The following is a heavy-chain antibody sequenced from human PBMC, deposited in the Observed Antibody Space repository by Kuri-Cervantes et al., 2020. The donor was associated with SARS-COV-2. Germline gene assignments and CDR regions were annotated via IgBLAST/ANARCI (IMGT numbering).Heavy chain of an antibody. D-gene: IGHD4-23*01. CDR2: IIPFFGTP. CDR3: ARDVGYGGTSELDITYFDY. CDR1: DYTFSTYG. J-gene: IGHJ4*02. Sequence: SVKVSCKASDYTFSTYGFTWVRQAPGQGLEWMGGIIPFFGTPNYAQKFEGRVTITADESTSTAYMELSSLRFEDTAVYFCARDVGYGGTSELDITYFDYWGQGTLVTVSS. V-gene: IGHV1-69*13.